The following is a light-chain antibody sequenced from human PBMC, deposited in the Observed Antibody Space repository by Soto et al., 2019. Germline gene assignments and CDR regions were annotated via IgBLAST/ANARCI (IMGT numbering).Light chain of an antibody. J-gene: IGLJ3*02. V-gene: IGLV2-14*01. CDR3: SSFRSSSTWV. CDR1: SSDVGGYKF. CDR2: EVS. Sequence: QSVLTQPASVSVSPGQSITISCTGTSSDVGGYKFVSWYQHKPGKAPKVILYEVSNRPSGVSNRFSGSRSGNTASLTISGLQAEDEADYYCSSFRSSSTWVFGGGTKLTVL.